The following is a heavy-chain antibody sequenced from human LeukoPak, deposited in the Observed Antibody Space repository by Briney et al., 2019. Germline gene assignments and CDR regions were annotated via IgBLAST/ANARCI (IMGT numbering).Heavy chain of an antibody. Sequence: GGSLRLSCAASGFTFRSYTMSWVRQAPGKGLEWVSSISGSDGRTYYADSVKGRFTISRDISKNTVYLQMNSLRAEDTAVYYCAKDGYDTGVGYFDYWGQGTLVTYSS. CDR1: GFTFRSYT. J-gene: IGHJ4*02. CDR3: AKDGYDTGVGYFDY. D-gene: IGHD3-3*01. V-gene: IGHV3-23*01. CDR2: ISGSDGRT.